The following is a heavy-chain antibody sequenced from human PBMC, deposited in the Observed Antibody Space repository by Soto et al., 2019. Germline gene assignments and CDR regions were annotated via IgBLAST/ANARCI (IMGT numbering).Heavy chain of an antibody. J-gene: IGHJ2*01. CDR3: ARGWGYWYFDL. CDR2: INSDGSST. V-gene: IGHV3-74*01. Sequence: EVQLVESGGGLVQPGGSLRLSCAASGFTFSSYWMHWVRQAPGKGLVWVSRINSDGSSTSYADSVKGRFTISRDNAKNTLYLQMNRPRAEEAAVYYCARGWGYWYFDLWGRGTLVTVSS. CDR1: GFTFSSYW. D-gene: IGHD7-27*01.